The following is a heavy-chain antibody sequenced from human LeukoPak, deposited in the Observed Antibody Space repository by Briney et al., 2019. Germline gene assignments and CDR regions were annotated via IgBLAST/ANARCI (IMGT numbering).Heavy chain of an antibody. CDR2: IYGDEDKT. Sequence: GGSLRLSCVASGFTFSNYAMTWGRQAPGKGLEMVSGIYGDEDKTVYGDAVTGRFTISRDNSKNTLFLQMNSLRADDTAVYYCAKTQGYYDAWGQGALVTVSS. J-gene: IGHJ5*02. CDR1: GFTFSNYA. V-gene: IGHV3-23*01. CDR3: AKTQGYYDA. D-gene: IGHD2-15*01.